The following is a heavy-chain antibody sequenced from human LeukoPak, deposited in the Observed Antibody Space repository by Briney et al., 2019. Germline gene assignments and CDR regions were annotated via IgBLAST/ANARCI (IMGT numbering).Heavy chain of an antibody. J-gene: IGHJ4*02. Sequence: GGSLRLSCAASGFTFSSYAMSWVRQAPGKGLEWVSVIYSGGSTYYADSVKGRFTISRDNFKNTLYLQMNSLRAEDTAVYYCARGQWELRDWGQGTLVTVSS. V-gene: IGHV3-66*01. CDR3: ARGQWELRD. CDR2: IYSGGST. CDR1: GFTFSSYA. D-gene: IGHD1-26*01.